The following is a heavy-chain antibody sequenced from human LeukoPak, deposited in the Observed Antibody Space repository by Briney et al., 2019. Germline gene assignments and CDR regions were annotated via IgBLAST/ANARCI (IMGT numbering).Heavy chain of an antibody. V-gene: IGHV3-43D*03. Sequence: GGSLRLSCAASGFTFDDYAMHWVRQAPGKGLEWVSLISWEGGSTYYADSVKGRFTISRDNSKNSLYLQMNSLRAEDTALYYCAKDGVVAALGDNWFDPWGQGTLVTVSS. CDR1: GFTFDDYA. J-gene: IGHJ5*02. CDR2: ISWEGGST. CDR3: AKDGVVAALGDNWFDP. D-gene: IGHD2-15*01.